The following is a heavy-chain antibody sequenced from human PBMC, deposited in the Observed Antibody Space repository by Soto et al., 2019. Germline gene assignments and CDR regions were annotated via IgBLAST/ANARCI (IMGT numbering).Heavy chain of an antibody. D-gene: IGHD6-19*01. J-gene: IGHJ3*02. CDR2: TSGSGGST. CDR1: GFTFSSYA. CDR3: ARYSTGWFDAFDI. V-gene: IGHV3-23*01. Sequence: EVQLLESGGGVVQPGGSLRLSCAASGFTFSSYAMSWVRQAPGKGLEWVSSTSGSGGSTYYADSVKGRFTFSRDNSKNTLYLQMNSLRVEDTAIYYCARYSTGWFDAFDIWGQGTMVTVSS.